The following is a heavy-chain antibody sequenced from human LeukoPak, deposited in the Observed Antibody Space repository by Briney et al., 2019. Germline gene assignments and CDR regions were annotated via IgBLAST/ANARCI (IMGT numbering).Heavy chain of an antibody. CDR1: GFTVSSNY. Sequence: GGSLRLSCAASGFTVSSNYMSWVRQAPGKGLEWVSVIYSGGSTYYADSVKGRFTISRDNSKNTLYLQMSSLRADDTAVYYCAKPFGSGYDFDYWGQGTLVTVSS. D-gene: IGHD3-10*01. J-gene: IGHJ4*02. V-gene: IGHV3-53*01. CDR3: AKPFGSGYDFDY. CDR2: IYSGGST.